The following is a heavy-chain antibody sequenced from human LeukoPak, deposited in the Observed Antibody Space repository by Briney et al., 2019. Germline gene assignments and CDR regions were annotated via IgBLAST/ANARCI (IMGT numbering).Heavy chain of an antibody. J-gene: IGHJ4*02. V-gene: IGHV3-66*01. D-gene: IGHD3-9*01. Sequence: GGSLRLSCAASEFSVGSNYMTWVRQAPGKGLEWVSLIYSGGSTYSADSVKSRFTISRDNAKNSLYLQMNSLRAEDTAVYYCARDFDASDYWGQGTLVTVSS. CDR1: EFSVGSNY. CDR2: IYSGGST. CDR3: ARDFDASDY.